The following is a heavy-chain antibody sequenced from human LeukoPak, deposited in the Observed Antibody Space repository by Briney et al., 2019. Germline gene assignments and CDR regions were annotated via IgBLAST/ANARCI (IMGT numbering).Heavy chain of an antibody. J-gene: IGHJ4*02. D-gene: IGHD2-15*01. Sequence: PGGSLRLSCAASGFGVSSNYMTWVRQAPGKGLEWVSSISSSSSYIYYADSVKGRFTISRDNAKNSLYLQMNSLRAEDTAVYYCARAGYSEYFDYWGQGTLVTVSS. CDR1: GFGVSSNY. V-gene: IGHV3-21*01. CDR3: ARAGYSEYFDY. CDR2: ISSSSSYI.